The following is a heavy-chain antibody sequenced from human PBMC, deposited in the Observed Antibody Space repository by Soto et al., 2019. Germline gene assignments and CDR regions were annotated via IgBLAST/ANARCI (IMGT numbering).Heavy chain of an antibody. V-gene: IGHV1-69*01. CDR3: ARDGGRHSGGIDY. J-gene: IGHJ4*02. CDR1: GGTFSSYS. CDR2: IIPIFGTA. Sequence: QVQLVQSGAEVKKPGSSVKVSCKASGGTFSSYSINWVRQAPGQGLEWMGEIIPIFGTANYAQKFQGRVTIPADESTSTAYMELSSLRSEDTAVYYCARDGGRHSGGIDYWGPGTLVTVSS. D-gene: IGHD1-26*01.